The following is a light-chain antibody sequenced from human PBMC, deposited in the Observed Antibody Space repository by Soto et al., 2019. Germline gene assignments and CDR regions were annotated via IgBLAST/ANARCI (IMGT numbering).Light chain of an antibody. V-gene: IGKV1-9*01. CDR2: AAS. J-gene: IGKJ3*01. CDR3: QQLNSHLGT. Sequence: DIQLTQSPSFLSASVGDRVTITCRASQGISSYLAWYQQKPGKAPKLLIYAASTLQSGVPSRFSGSGSGTEFTLTISSLQPEDFATYYCQQLNSHLGTFGPGTKVDIK. CDR1: QGISSY.